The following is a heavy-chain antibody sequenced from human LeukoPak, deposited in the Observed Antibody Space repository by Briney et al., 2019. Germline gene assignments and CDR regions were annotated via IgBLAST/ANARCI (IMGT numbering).Heavy chain of an antibody. CDR2: ISSSSSYT. CDR3: AAGTAADF. J-gene: IGHJ4*02. D-gene: IGHD6-13*01. Sequence: PGGSLRLSCVVSGIPFSDYYMNWIRKAPGKGLEWISYISSSSSYTDYADSVKGRFTISGDNAKSALYLQMHSLRLEDTAVYYCAAGTAADFWGQGTLVTVSS. V-gene: IGHV3-11*03. CDR1: GIPFSDYY.